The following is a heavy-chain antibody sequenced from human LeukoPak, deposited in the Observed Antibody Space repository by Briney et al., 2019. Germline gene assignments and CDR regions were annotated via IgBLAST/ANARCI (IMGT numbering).Heavy chain of an antibody. CDR3: ARVGYYYYHMDV. CDR1: GGTFSSYA. CDR2: IIPILGIA. Sequence: ASVKVSCKASGGTFSSYAISWVRQAPGQGLEWMGRIIPILGIANYAQKFQGRVTITADKSTSTAYMELRSLRSDDTAVYYCARVGYYYYHMDVWGKGTTVTVSS. J-gene: IGHJ6*03. V-gene: IGHV1-69*04.